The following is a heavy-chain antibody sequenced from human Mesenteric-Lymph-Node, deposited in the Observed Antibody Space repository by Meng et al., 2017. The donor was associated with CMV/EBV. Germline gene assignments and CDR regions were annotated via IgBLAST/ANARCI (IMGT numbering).Heavy chain of an antibody. V-gene: IGHV3-48*01. J-gene: IGHJ4*02. Sequence: GESLKISCAASGSTFSSYSMNWVRQAPGKGLEWVSYISSSSSTIYYADSVKGRFTISRDNSKNTLYLQMNSLRPEDTAVYCCATGYCSSTSCSWYYFDYWGQGTLVTVSS. CDR2: ISSSSSTI. D-gene: IGHD2-2*01. CDR3: ATGYCSSTSCSWYYFDY. CDR1: GSTFSSYS.